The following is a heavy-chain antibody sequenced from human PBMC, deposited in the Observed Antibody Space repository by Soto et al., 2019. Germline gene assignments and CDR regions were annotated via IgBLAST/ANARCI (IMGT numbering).Heavy chain of an antibody. CDR1: GGSISSGGYY. Sequence: SETLSLTCTVSGGSISSGGYYWSWIRQHPGKGLEWIGYIYCSGSTYYNPSLKSRVTISVDTSKNQFSLKLSSVTAADTAVYYCARYMVRGVITTRHFDYWGQGTLVTVSS. J-gene: IGHJ4*02. CDR2: IYCSGST. V-gene: IGHV4-31*03. CDR3: ARYMVRGVITTRHFDY. D-gene: IGHD3-10*01.